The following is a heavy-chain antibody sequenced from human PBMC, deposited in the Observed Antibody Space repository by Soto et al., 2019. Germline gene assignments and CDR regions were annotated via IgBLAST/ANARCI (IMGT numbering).Heavy chain of an antibody. CDR1: GFTFTSSA. CDR3: AAESDYYGSGSPDY. CDR2: IVVGSGNT. J-gene: IGHJ4*02. D-gene: IGHD3-10*01. Sequence: QMQLVQSGPEVKKPGTSVKVSCKASGFTFTSSAVQWVRQARGQRLEWIGWIVVGSGNTNYAQKFQERATITRDMSTSTAYMELSSLRSEDTAVYYCAAESDYYGSGSPDYWGQGTLVTVSS. V-gene: IGHV1-58*01.